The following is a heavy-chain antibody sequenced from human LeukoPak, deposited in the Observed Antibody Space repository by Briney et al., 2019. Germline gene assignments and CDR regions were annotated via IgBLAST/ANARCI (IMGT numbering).Heavy chain of an antibody. CDR3: ARGAARIKMRFDP. CDR2: IYTSGST. J-gene: IGHJ5*02. CDR1: GGSISSGSYY. Sequence: PSETLSLTCTVSGGSISSGSYYWSWIRQPAGKGLEWIGRIYTSGSTNYNPSLKSRVTISVDTSRNQFSLKLSSVTAADTAVYYCARGAARIKMRFDPWGQGTLVTVSS. V-gene: IGHV4-61*02. D-gene: IGHD6-13*01.